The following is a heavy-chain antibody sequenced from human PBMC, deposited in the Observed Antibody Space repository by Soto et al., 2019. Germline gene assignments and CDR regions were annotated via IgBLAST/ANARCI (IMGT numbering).Heavy chain of an antibody. D-gene: IGHD4-17*01. J-gene: IGHJ6*02. Sequence: QVQLVQSGAEVKKPGASVKVSCKASGYTFTSYGISWVRQAPGQGLEWMGWISAYNGNTNYAQKLQGRVTMTADTSTSTAYMELRSLRSADTAVYYCAREYGDYYYYYGMDVWGQGTTVTVSS. CDR3: AREYGDYYYYYGMDV. CDR2: ISAYNGNT. V-gene: IGHV1-18*01. CDR1: GYTFTSYG.